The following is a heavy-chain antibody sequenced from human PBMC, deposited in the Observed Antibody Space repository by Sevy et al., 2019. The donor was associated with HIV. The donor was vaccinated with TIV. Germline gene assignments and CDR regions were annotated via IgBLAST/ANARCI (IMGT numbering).Heavy chain of an antibody. CDR3: AKGITMVRSRAGMDV. J-gene: IGHJ6*02. Sequence: GGSLRLSCAASGFTFDDYAMHWVRQAPGKGLEWVSGISWNSGSIGYADSVKGRFTISRDNAKNSLYLQMNSLRAEATSLYYCAKGITMVRSRAGMDVWGQGTTVTVSS. V-gene: IGHV3-9*01. CDR1: GFTFDDYA. CDR2: ISWNSGSI. D-gene: IGHD3-10*01.